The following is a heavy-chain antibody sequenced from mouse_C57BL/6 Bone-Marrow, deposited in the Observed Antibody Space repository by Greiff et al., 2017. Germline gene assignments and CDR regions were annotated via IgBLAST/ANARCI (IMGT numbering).Heavy chain of an antibody. CDR1: GYTFTDYY. CDR3: ARGANWGAWFAY. Sequence: VQLQQSGAELVRPGASVKLSCKASGYTFTDYYINWVKQRPGQGLEWIARIYPGSGNTYYNEKFKGKATLTAEKSSSTAYMQLSSLTSEDSAVYFCARGANWGAWFAYWGQGTLVTVSA. V-gene: IGHV1-76*01. CDR2: IYPGSGNT. J-gene: IGHJ3*01. D-gene: IGHD4-1*01.